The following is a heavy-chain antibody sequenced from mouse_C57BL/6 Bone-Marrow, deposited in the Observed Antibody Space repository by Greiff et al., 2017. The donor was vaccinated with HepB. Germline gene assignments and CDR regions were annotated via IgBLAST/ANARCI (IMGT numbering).Heavy chain of an antibody. Sequence: EVQLQQSGPELVKPGASVKISCKASGYTFTDYYMNWVKQSHGKSLEWIGDINPNNGGTSYNQKFKGKATLTVDKSSSTAYMELRSLTSEDSAVYYCASSGSSYPHWYFDVWGTGTTVTVSS. D-gene: IGHD1-1*01. V-gene: IGHV1-26*01. CDR1: GYTFTDYY. CDR3: ASSGSSYPHWYFDV. CDR2: INPNNGGT. J-gene: IGHJ1*03.